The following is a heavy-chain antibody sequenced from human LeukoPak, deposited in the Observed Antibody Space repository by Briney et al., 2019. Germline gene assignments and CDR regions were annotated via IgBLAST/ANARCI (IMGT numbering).Heavy chain of an antibody. CDR2: ISSNGGST. CDR1: GFTFSSYA. D-gene: IGHD3-3*01. CDR3: VKGPVPYYDFWSGPKHYGMDV. J-gene: IGHJ6*02. Sequence: GGSLRLFCSASGFTFSSYAMHWVRQAPGKGLEYVSAISSNGGSTYYADSVKGRFTISRDNSKNTLYLQMSSLRAEDTAVYYCVKGPVPYYDFWSGPKHYGMDVWGQGTTVTVSS. V-gene: IGHV3-64D*06.